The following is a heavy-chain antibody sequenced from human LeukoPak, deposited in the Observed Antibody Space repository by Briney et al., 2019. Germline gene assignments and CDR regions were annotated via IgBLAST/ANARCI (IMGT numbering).Heavy chain of an antibody. CDR2: ISGSGGST. CDR1: GFTFSSYA. CDR3: AKDHPAYYDILTGYHLPYFDY. Sequence: GGSLRLSCAASGFTFSSYAMSWVRQAPGKGLEWVSAISGSGGSTYYADSVKGRFTISRDNSKNTLYLQMSSLRAEDTAVYYCAKDHPAYYDILTGYHLPYFDYWGQGTLVTVSS. J-gene: IGHJ4*02. D-gene: IGHD3-9*01. V-gene: IGHV3-23*01.